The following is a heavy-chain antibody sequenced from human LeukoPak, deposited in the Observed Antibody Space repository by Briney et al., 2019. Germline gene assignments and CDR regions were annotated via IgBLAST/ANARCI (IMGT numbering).Heavy chain of an antibody. Sequence: GGSLRLSCAASGFTLSSYAMSWVRQAPGKGLEWVSAISGSGGSTYYADSVKGRFTISRDNSKNTLYLQMNSLRAEDTAVYYCAKDLGDFWSGIRNSGPSLFDYWGQGTLVTVSS. V-gene: IGHV3-23*01. J-gene: IGHJ4*02. CDR2: ISGSGGST. CDR1: GFTLSSYA. D-gene: IGHD3-3*01. CDR3: AKDLGDFWSGIRNSGPSLFDY.